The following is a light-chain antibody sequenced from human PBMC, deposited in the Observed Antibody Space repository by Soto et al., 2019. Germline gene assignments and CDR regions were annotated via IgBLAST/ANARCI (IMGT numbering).Light chain of an antibody. J-gene: IGKJ2*01. Sequence: DIQMTQSPPSLSASVGDRVTITCRASQTISTYLNWYQQKPGKAPKLLIFAASSLESGVPSRVSGSGSGTGFTLTIGSLQPEDFAFYDCQQTFCTPYTFGQGTKLEIK. CDR3: QQTFCTPYT. CDR1: QTISTY. V-gene: IGKV1-39*01. CDR2: AAS.